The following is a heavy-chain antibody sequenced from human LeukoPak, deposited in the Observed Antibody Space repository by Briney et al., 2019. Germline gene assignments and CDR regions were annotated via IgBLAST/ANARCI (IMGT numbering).Heavy chain of an antibody. J-gene: IGHJ4*02. Sequence: ASVKVSCKASGYTSTSYGISWVRQAPGQGLEWMGWISAYNGNTNYAQKLQGRVTMTTDTSTSTAYMELRSLRSDDTAVYYCARDRAAGPQVYFDYWGQGTLVTVSS. V-gene: IGHV1-18*01. CDR1: GYTSTSYG. D-gene: IGHD6-13*01. CDR3: ARDRAAGPQVYFDY. CDR2: ISAYNGNT.